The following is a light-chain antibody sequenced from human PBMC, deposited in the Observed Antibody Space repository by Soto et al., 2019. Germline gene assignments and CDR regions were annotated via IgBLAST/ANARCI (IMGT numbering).Light chain of an antibody. CDR3: QQRSNWPSLT. CDR1: QSVHTF. CDR2: DAS. J-gene: IGKJ5*01. Sequence: IVLTQSTVTLYLSPGKRATLSCGGRQSVHTFLVWYQRRPAQAPTLPRHDASHGAAGIPARFSSSGFGTDFSLTISSLDTAAAAVYFGQQRSNWPSLTFGHGTRLEI. V-gene: IGKV3-11*01.